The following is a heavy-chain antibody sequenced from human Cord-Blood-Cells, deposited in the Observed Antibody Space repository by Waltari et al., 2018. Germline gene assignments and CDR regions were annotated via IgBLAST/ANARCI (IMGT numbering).Heavy chain of an antibody. J-gene: IGHJ4*02. Sequence: EVQLAESGGGLVQRGGSLRLSCAASGFTFSNAWRSWVRQAPGKGLEWVGRIKSKTDGGTTYYAAPVKGRFTISRDDSKNTLYLQMNSLKTEDTAVYYCTTDRYSSGYFDDWGQGTLVTVSS. D-gene: IGHD6-19*01. V-gene: IGHV3-15*01. CDR1: GFTFSNAW. CDR2: IKSKTDGGTT. CDR3: TTDRYSSGYFDD.